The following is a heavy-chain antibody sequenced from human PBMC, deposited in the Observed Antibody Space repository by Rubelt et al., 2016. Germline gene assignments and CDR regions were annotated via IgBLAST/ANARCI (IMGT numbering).Heavy chain of an antibody. J-gene: IGHJ3*02. V-gene: IGHV3-48*04. Sequence: EVQLLESGGGLAQPGGSLRLSCAASGFTFSSYSMNWVRQAPGKGLEWVSSISSSSSTIYYADSVKGRFTISRDNAKNLLCLQMTSLGAEDTAVYYCARDMWNDDPGDAFDIWGQGTMVTVSS. CDR1: GFTFSSYS. CDR3: ARDMWNDDPGDAFDI. CDR2: ISSSSSTI. D-gene: IGHD1-1*01.